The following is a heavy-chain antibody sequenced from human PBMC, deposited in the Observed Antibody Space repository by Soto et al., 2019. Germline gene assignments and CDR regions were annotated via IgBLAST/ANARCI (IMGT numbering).Heavy chain of an antibody. J-gene: IGHJ4*02. Sequence: GGSLRLSCAASGSTFSSYAMSWVRQAPGKGLEWVSAISGSGGSTYYADSVKGRFTISRDNSKNTLYLQMNSLRAEDTAVYYCAKEYYYDSSGPNDYWGQGTLVTVSS. CDR1: GSTFSSYA. CDR2: ISGSGGST. CDR3: AKEYYYDSSGPNDY. D-gene: IGHD3-22*01. V-gene: IGHV3-23*01.